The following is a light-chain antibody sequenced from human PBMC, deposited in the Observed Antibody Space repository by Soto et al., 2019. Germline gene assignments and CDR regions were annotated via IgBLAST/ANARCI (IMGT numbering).Light chain of an antibody. V-gene: IGLV2-14*01. CDR1: SSDVGGYNY. Sequence: QSALTQPASVYGSPVQSITISCIGTSSDVGGYNYVSWYQQHPGKAPKLMIYEVSNRPSGVSNRFSGSKSGNTASLTISGLHAEDEADYYCSSYTSSSTPWVFGGGTKLTVL. CDR2: EVS. J-gene: IGLJ3*02. CDR3: SSYTSSSTPWV.